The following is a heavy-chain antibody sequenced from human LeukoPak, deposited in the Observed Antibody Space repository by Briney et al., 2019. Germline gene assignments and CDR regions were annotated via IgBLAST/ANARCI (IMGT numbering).Heavy chain of an antibody. CDR2: INNDGSST. D-gene: IGHD3-16*01. Sequence: SGGSLRLSCAASGFTFSDHYMDWVRQAPGKGLVWVSRINNDGSSTHYADSVKGRLTISRDNAKNTLYLQMNSLRAEDTAVYYCAKRSSLNYFDSWGQGTLVTVSS. J-gene: IGHJ4*02. CDR3: AKRSSLNYFDS. CDR1: GFTFSDHY. V-gene: IGHV3-74*01.